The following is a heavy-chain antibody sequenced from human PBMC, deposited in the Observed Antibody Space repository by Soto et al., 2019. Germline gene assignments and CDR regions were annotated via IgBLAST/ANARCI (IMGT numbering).Heavy chain of an antibody. J-gene: IGHJ4*02. CDR1: GGSISSRGYH. V-gene: IGHV4-31*03. CDR2: IYYSGST. Sequence: SVTLCVPCTVAGGSISSRGYHWSWISQHPGKGLEWIGYIYYSGSTYYNPSLKSRVTISVDTSKNQFSLKLSSVTAADTAVYYCARVVLGYCTDGVCDTSRVSDYWGQGTLVTVSS. D-gene: IGHD2-8*01. CDR3: ARVVLGYCTDGVCDTSRVSDY.